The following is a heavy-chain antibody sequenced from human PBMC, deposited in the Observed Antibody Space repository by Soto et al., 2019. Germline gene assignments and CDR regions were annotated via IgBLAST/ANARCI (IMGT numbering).Heavy chain of an antibody. CDR1: GCSISSYY. D-gene: IGHD3-3*01. CDR3: ARDVLAAGYDY. V-gene: IGHV4-59*01. J-gene: IGHJ4*02. CDR2: IYYSGST. Sequence: SETLSLTCTVSGCSISSYYWSWIRQPPGKGLEWIGYIYYSGSTNYNPSLKSRVTISVDTSKNQFSLKLSSVTAADTAVYYCARDVLAAGYDYWGQGTLVTVSS.